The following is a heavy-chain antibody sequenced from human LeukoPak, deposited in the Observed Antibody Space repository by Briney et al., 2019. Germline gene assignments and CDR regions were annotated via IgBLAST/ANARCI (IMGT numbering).Heavy chain of an antibody. V-gene: IGHV4-39*07. Sequence: SETLSLTCTVSGGSIRSYYWGWIRQPPGKGLEWIGSIYYSGSTYYNPSLKSRVTISVDTSKNQFSLKLSSVTAADTAVYYCARCWRDGSLPFDYWGQGTLVTVSS. D-gene: IGHD5-24*01. J-gene: IGHJ4*02. CDR3: ARCWRDGSLPFDY. CDR2: IYYSGST. CDR1: GGSIRSYY.